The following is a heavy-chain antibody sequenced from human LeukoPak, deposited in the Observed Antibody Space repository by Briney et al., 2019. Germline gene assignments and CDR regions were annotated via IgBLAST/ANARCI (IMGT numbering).Heavy chain of an antibody. CDR3: VRQSRPKSVVVPAAICAFDI. CDR2: INHSGST. V-gene: IGHV4-34*01. Sequence: SETLSLTCAVYGGSFSGYYWSWIRQPPGKGLEWIGEINHSGSTNYNPSLKSRVTISVDTSKNQFSLKLSSVTAADTAVYYCVRQSRPKSVVVPAAICAFDIWGQGTMVTVSS. D-gene: IGHD2-2*02. CDR1: GGSFSGYY. J-gene: IGHJ3*02.